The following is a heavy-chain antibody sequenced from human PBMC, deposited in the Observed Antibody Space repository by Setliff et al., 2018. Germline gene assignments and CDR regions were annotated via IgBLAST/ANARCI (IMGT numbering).Heavy chain of an antibody. V-gene: IGHV3-23*01. CDR3: AKDVSPPGTNGWHPDVLDI. Sequence: GGSLRLSCAASRFTFSNYAMSWARQAPGKGLEWVSAISASGRTTYSAASVKGRFXXPRDNSKNTLSLQMTSLRAEDTAVYYCAKDVSPPGTNGWHPDVLDIWGQGTMVTVSS. D-gene: IGHD6-19*01. CDR1: RFTFSNYA. CDR2: ISASGRTT. J-gene: IGHJ3*02.